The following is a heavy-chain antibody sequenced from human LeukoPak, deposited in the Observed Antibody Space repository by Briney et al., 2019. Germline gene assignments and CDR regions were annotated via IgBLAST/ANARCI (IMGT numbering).Heavy chain of an antibody. J-gene: IGHJ4*02. Sequence: PGGSLRLSCAASGFTFSSYAMSWVRQVPGKGLEWVSAISDSGGSTYYADSVKGRFTISRDNSKNTLYLQMNSLRAEDTAVYYCAKDRPDYYDSSGSWDYWGQGALVTVSS. V-gene: IGHV3-23*01. CDR1: GFTFSSYA. D-gene: IGHD3-22*01. CDR3: AKDRPDYYDSSGSWDY. CDR2: ISDSGGST.